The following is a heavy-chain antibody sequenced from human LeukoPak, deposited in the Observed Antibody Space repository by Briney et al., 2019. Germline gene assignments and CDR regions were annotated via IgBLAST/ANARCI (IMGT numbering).Heavy chain of an antibody. Sequence: GGSLRLSCAASGFTFSTCVMSWVRQAPGKGLEWVSSISDTGGGTYYADSVKGRFTISRDNSKNTVYLHMSSLRAEDTAIYYCAKDRIRGDSYWGQGTLVTVSS. CDR1: GFTFSTCV. V-gene: IGHV3-23*01. D-gene: IGHD3-16*01. CDR2: ISDTGGGT. CDR3: AKDRIRGDSY. J-gene: IGHJ1*01.